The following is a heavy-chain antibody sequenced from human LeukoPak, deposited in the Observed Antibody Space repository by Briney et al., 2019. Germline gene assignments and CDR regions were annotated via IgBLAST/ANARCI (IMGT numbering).Heavy chain of an antibody. D-gene: IGHD3-3*01. J-gene: IGHJ5*02. V-gene: IGHV1-2*02. CDR2: INPNSGGT. CDR1: GYTFTGYY. Sequence: ASVNETFQASGYTFTGYYMHWVRQPPGQGLEWMGWINPNSGGTNYAQKFQGRVTMTRDTSISTAYMELSRLRSDDTAVYYCARPSGGITIFGVVDNWFAPSGDRKPWSVSS. CDR3: ARPSGGITIFGVVDNWFAPS.